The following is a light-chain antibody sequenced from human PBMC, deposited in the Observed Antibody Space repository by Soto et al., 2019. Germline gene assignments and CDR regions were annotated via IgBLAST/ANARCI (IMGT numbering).Light chain of an antibody. Sequence: DIQMTQSPSTLSASVGDRVTITCRASQSISTWLAWYQQKPGKAPKLLIYDASSLQSGVPSRFSGHGSGTDFTLTISSLQPDDFATYYCQQYTNTNNPWMFGQGTKVDIK. CDR3: QQYTNTNNPWM. J-gene: IGKJ1*01. CDR1: QSISTW. V-gene: IGKV1-5*01. CDR2: DAS.